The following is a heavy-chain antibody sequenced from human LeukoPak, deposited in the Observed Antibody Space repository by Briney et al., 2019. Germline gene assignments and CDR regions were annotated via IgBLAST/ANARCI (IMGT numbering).Heavy chain of an antibody. CDR3: ARNGAVAAHDAFDI. J-gene: IGHJ3*02. Sequence: SETLSLTCTVSDDSISDYYRGWIRQPPGKGLEWIGYFHNSGTSTYNPSLKSRVTISVDTSKNQFSLKLSSVTAADTAVYYCARNGAVAAHDAFDIWGQGTMVTVSS. CDR2: FHNSGTS. CDR1: DDSISDYY. D-gene: IGHD6-19*01. V-gene: IGHV4-59*01.